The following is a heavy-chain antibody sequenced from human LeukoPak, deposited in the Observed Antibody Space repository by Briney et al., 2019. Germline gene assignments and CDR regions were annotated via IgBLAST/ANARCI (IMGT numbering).Heavy chain of an antibody. J-gene: IGHJ4*02. D-gene: IGHD4-17*01. Sequence: ASVKVSCKASGYTFTGYYMHWVRQAPGQGLEWMGWINPNSGGTNYAQKFQGRVTMTRDTSISTAYMELSRLRSDDTAVYYCAREPNYGDYLDYWGQGTLVTVSS. CDR3: AREPNYGDYLDY. CDR1: GYTFTGYY. CDR2: INPNSGGT. V-gene: IGHV1-2*02.